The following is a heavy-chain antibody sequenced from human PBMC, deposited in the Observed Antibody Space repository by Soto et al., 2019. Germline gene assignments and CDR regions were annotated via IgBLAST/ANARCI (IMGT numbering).Heavy chain of an antibody. J-gene: IGHJ4*02. D-gene: IGHD3-16*01. V-gene: IGHV1-69*01. CDR3: ARVGAGYDYVWGSFDY. CDR2: IIPIFGTA. CDR1: GVTFSSYA. Sequence: QVQLVQSGAEVKKPGSSVKVSCKASGVTFSSYAISWVRQAPGQGLEWMGGIIPIFGTANYAQKFQGRVTITAEESTSTAYMELSSLRSEDTAVYYCARVGAGYDYVWGSFDYWGQGTLVTVFS.